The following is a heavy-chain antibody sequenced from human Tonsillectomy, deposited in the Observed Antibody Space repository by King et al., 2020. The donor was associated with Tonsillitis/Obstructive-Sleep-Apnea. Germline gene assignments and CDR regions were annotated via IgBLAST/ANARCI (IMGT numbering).Heavy chain of an antibody. V-gene: IGHV7-4-1*02. J-gene: IGHJ4*02. CDR1: GYTFTSYA. CDR3: ARDLQGAAFWSGTGLGY. D-gene: IGHD3-3*01. Sequence: QLVQSGSELKKPGASVKVSCKPSGYTFTSYAMNWVRQAPGQGLEWMGWINTNTGNPTYAQGFTGRFVFSLDTSVNTAYPQISSLKAEDTAVYYCARDLQGAAFWSGTGLGYWGQGTLVTVSS. CDR2: INTNTGNP.